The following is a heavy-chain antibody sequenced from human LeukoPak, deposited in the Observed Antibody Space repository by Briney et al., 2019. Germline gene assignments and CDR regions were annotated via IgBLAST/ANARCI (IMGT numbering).Heavy chain of an antibody. CDR2: IYYSGST. J-gene: IGHJ4*02. D-gene: IGHD3-3*01. CDR1: GGSISSGGYY. Sequence: SETLSLTCTVSGGSISSGGYYWSWIRQHPGKGLEWIGYIYYSGSTYYNPSLKIRVTISVDTSKNQFSLKLSSVTAADTAVYYCARGPTYYDFWSGYSYYFDYWGQGTLVTVSS. CDR3: ARGPTYYDFWSGYSYYFDY. V-gene: IGHV4-31*03.